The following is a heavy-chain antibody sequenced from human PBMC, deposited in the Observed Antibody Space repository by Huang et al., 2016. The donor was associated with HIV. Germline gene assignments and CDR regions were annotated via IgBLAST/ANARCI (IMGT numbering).Heavy chain of an antibody. J-gene: IGHJ4*02. D-gene: IGHD3-22*01. CDR2: INSDGSST. Sequence: EVQLVESGGGLVQPGGSLRLSCAASGFSISSYWMHWVRQAPGKGLVWVSSINSDGSSTSDADSVKGRFTISRDNAKNTLYLQMNSLRAEDTAVYYCARDPRIQSWLNFFDYWGQGTLVSVSS. CDR1: GFSISSYW. V-gene: IGHV3-74*01. CDR3: ARDPRIQSWLNFFDY.